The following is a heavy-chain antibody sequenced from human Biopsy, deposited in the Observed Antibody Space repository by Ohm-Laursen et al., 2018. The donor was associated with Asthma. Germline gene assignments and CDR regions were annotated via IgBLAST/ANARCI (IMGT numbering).Heavy chain of an antibody. V-gene: IGHV4-61*01. J-gene: IGHJ6*02. CDR1: GGSVSTGSYY. Sequence: SETLSLTCTVSGGSVSTGSYYWSWIRQPPGKGLEWLGYIYYTGSDNYNPSHKSRVTISVDTSKNQFSLRLNSVTAADSAVYYCARGPNYHGSGRAPIGMDVWGQGTTVTVSS. CDR2: IYYTGSD. D-gene: IGHD3-10*01. CDR3: ARGPNYHGSGRAPIGMDV.